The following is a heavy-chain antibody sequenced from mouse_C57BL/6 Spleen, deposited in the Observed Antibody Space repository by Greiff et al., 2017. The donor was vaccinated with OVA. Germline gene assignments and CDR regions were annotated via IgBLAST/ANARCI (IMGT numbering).Heavy chain of an antibody. V-gene: IGHV1-82*01. Sequence: VQLQQSGPELVKPGASVKISCKASGYAFSISWMNWVKQRPGKGLEWIGRIYPGDGDTNYNGKFKGKATLTADKSSSTAYMQLSSLTSEDSAVYFCASPYYYGSSYRFAYWGQGTLVTVSA. CDR3: ASPYYYGSSYRFAY. CDR2: IYPGDGDT. CDR1: GYAFSISW. D-gene: IGHD1-1*01. J-gene: IGHJ3*01.